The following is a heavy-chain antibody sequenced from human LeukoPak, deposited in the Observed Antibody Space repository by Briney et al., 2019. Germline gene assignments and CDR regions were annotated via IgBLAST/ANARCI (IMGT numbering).Heavy chain of an antibody. CDR1: GYTFTGYY. D-gene: IGHD3-9*01. J-gene: IGHJ4*02. Sequence: ASLKVSCKASGYTFTGYYMHWVRQAPGQGLEWMGWINPNSGGTNYAQKFQGRVTMTRDTCISTAYMELSRLRSDDTAVYYCARDDGRFLTGYSPFDYWGQGTLVTVSS. V-gene: IGHV1-2*02. CDR3: ARDDGRFLTGYSPFDY. CDR2: INPNSGGT.